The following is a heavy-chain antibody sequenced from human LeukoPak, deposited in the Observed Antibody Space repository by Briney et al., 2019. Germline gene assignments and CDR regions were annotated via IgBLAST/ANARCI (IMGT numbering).Heavy chain of an antibody. V-gene: IGHV3-21*01. J-gene: IGHJ3*02. Sequence: GGSLRLSCAASGFTFSSYSMNWVRQAPGKGLEWVSSISSSSSYIYYADSVKGRFTISRDNAKNSLYLQMNSLRAEDTAVYYCAGGSDIVVVPAAFDDAFDIWGQGTMVTVSS. CDR1: GFTFSSYS. D-gene: IGHD2-2*01. CDR3: AGGSDIVVVPAAFDDAFDI. CDR2: ISSSSSYI.